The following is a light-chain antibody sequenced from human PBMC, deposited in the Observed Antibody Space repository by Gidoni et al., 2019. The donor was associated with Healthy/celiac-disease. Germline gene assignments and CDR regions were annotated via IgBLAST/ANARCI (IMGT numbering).Light chain of an antibody. V-gene: IGKV1-5*01. J-gene: IGKJ1*01. CDR3: QQYNSYPWA. CDR1: QSISSW. CDR2: DAS. Sequence: DIQMTQSPSTLSASVGDRVTITCRASQSISSWLAWYQQKPGKAPKFLIYDASSLESGVPSRFIGSGSGTEFTLTISSLQPDDFATYYCQQYNSYPWAFGQGTKVEIK.